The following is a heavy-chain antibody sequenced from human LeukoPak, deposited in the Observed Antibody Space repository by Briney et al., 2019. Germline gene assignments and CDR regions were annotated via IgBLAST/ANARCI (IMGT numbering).Heavy chain of an antibody. V-gene: IGHV4-34*01. Sequence: SETLSLTCAVYGGSFSGYYWSWIRQPPGKGLEWIGEINHSGSTNYNPSLKGRVTISVDTSKNQFSLKLSSVTAADTAVYYCARGPLQYCSSTSCSRGWFDPWGQGTLVTVSS. CDR3: ARGPLQYCSSTSCSRGWFDP. D-gene: IGHD2-2*01. CDR2: INHSGST. CDR1: GGSFSGYY. J-gene: IGHJ5*02.